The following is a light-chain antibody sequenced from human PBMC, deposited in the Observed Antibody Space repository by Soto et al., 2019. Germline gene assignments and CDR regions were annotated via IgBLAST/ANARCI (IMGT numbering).Light chain of an antibody. J-gene: IGKJ4*01. Sequence: EIVLTQSPATLSLSPGERATLSCRASQSVSSYLAWYQQKPGPAPRLLIYDASNRATGIPAMFSGSGSVTDFTLTISSLEPEDFAVYYCQQRSKWPPFTFGGGTKVEIK. CDR1: QSVSSY. CDR3: QQRSKWPPFT. CDR2: DAS. V-gene: IGKV3-11*01.